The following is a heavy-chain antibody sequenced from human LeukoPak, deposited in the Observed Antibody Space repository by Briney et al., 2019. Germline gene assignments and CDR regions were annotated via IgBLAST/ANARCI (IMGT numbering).Heavy chain of an antibody. V-gene: IGHV4-59*08. D-gene: IGHD6-13*01. CDR1: GGSISSYY. J-gene: IGHJ1*01. CDR2: IYYSGST. CDR3: ARSILSSSSWYLFQH. Sequence: SETLSLTCTVSGGSISSYYWSWIRQPPGKGLEWIGYIYYSGSTNYNPSLKSRVTISVDTSKNQFSLKLSSVTAADTAVCYCARSILSSSSWYLFQHWGQGTLVTVSS.